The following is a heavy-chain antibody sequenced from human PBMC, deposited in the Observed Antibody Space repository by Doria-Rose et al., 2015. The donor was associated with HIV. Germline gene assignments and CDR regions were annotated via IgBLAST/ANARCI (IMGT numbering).Heavy chain of an antibody. Sequence: AASGFTFSSFAMNWVRQAPGKGLEWVSSISASGDDMYYADFVKGRFTVSRDNSKNTLYLQVSSLRADDTAIYYCAKEVRAGYNYGGVDYWGQGTLVTVSS. CDR1: GFTFSSFA. CDR3: AKEVRAGYNYGGVDY. D-gene: IGHD5-18*01. CDR2: ISASGDDM. V-gene: IGHV3-23*01. J-gene: IGHJ4*02.